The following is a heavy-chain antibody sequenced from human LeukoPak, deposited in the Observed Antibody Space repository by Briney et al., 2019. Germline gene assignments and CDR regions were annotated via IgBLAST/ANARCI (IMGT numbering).Heavy chain of an antibody. CDR3: ARDSYYYDSSGFDY. D-gene: IGHD3-22*01. Sequence: ASVKVSCKASGYTFTSYGISWVRQAPGQGLEWMGWISAYNGNTNYAQKLQGRVTMTTDTSTSTAYMELRSLRSDDTAVYYCARDSYYYDSSGFDYWGQGTLVTVSS. CDR2: ISAYNGNT. CDR1: GYTFTSYG. J-gene: IGHJ4*02. V-gene: IGHV1-18*01.